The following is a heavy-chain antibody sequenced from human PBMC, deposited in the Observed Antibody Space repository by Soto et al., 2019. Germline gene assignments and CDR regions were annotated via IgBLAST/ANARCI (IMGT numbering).Heavy chain of an antibody. CDR1: GDSISSGGYY. CDR3: ARDCRGSYGSGNYYTGPSAFDI. V-gene: IGHV4-31*03. J-gene: IGHJ3*02. CDR2: IYYSGST. D-gene: IGHD3-10*01. Sequence: QVQLQESGPGLVKPSQTLSLTCTVSGDSISSGGYYWSWIRQHPGKGLEWIGYIYYSGSTHYNPSLKSRVTISVDTSKNQFSLKLSSLTAADTAVYYCARDCRGSYGSGNYYTGPSAFDIWGQGTMVIVSS.